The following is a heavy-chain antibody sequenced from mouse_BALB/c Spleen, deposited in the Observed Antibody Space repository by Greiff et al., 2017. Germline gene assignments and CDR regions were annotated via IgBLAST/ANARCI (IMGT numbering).Heavy chain of an antibody. D-gene: IGHD2-2*01. V-gene: IGHV1-67*01. CDR3: ARGYRFAY. CDR1: GYTFTDYA. Sequence: VQLQQSGAELVRPGVSVKISCKGSGYTFTDYAMHWVKQSHAKSLEWIGVISTYYGDASYNQKFKGKASITADTSSNTAYLQLSSLTSEDTAVYYCARGYRFAYWGQGTLVTVSA. J-gene: IGHJ3*01. CDR2: ISTYYGDA.